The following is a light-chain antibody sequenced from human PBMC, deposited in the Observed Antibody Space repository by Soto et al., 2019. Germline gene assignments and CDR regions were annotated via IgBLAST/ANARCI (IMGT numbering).Light chain of an antibody. CDR3: QQYHTSPLT. CDR2: GAS. CDR1: QSVSSSY. V-gene: IGKV3-20*01. Sequence: VLTRSPGTLSLSPGERATFSCRASQSVSSSYIAWYQQKRGQAPRRLIYGASIRATGIPDRFSGSGSGTDFPLTISRLEPEDFELYYCQQYHTSPLTFGQGPKVDLK. J-gene: IGKJ1*01.